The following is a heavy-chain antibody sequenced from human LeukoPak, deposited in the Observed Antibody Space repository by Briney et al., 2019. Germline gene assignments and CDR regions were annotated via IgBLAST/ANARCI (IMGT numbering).Heavy chain of an antibody. Sequence: GGSLRLSCAVSGISFSDHYMDWVRQAPGKGLEWVGRSRNEVYTTQYAASVKGRFTISRDDSKNTLYLQMNSLQTEDTAVYYCARVVRTTWGKSYLDYRGQGTLVTVSS. J-gene: IGHJ4*02. D-gene: IGHD3-16*02. CDR1: GISFSDHY. CDR3: ARVVRTTWGKSYLDY. CDR2: SRNEVYTT. V-gene: IGHV3-72*01.